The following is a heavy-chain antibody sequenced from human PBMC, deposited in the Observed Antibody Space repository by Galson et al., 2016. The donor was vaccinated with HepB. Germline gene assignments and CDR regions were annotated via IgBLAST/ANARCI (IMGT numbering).Heavy chain of an antibody. CDR2: IDRSSSTI. CDR3: AREYGQRVNFDC. V-gene: IGHV3-48*01. CDR1: EFTFSSHS. D-gene: IGHD3-10*01. J-gene: IGHJ4*02. Sequence: SLRLSCAASEFTFSSHSMNWVRQAPGKGLECVSYIDRSSSTIYYADSVKGRFTISRDNAKNSLYLQMNSLRVEDTAVYYCAREYGQRVNFDCWGQGTLVTVSS.